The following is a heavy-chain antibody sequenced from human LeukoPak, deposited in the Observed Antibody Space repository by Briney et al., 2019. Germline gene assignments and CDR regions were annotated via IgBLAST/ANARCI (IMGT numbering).Heavy chain of an antibody. Sequence: SVKVSCTASGGTFSSYAISWVRQAPGQGLEWMGGIIPIFGTANYAQKFQGRVTITADESTSTAYMELSSLRSEDAAVYYCARGSRGDYVGDYWGQGTLVTVSS. CDR2: IIPIFGTA. CDR1: GGTFSSYA. V-gene: IGHV1-69*13. CDR3: ARGSRGDYVGDY. D-gene: IGHD4-17*01. J-gene: IGHJ4*02.